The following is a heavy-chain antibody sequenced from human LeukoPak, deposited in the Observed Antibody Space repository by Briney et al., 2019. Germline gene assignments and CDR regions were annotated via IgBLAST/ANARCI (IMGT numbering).Heavy chain of an antibody. V-gene: IGHV3-23*01. J-gene: IGHJ3*02. CDR3: AKDRAGGGSYYQSAFDI. CDR2: ISGSGSNT. Sequence: PGGSLRLSCAASGLTFSSYAMDWVRQAPGKGLERVSSISGSGSNTYYADSVKGRFTISRDNSINTMYPQMNSLRAEDTAVYYCAKDRAGGGSYYQSAFDIWGQGTMVTVSP. CDR1: GLTFSSYA. D-gene: IGHD1-26*01.